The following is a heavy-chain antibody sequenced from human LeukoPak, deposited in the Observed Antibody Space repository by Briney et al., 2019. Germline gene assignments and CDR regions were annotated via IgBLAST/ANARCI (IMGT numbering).Heavy chain of an antibody. D-gene: IGHD6-19*01. CDR1: GYSFTTYW. CDR2: IYPSDSYI. Sequence: GESLKISCKGSGYSFTTYWISWVRQMPGKGLEWMGRIYPSDSYINYSPSFQGHVTISADKSISTAYLQWSSLKASDTAMYYCARRAVAATSAIKNFDYWGQGTLVTVSS. J-gene: IGHJ4*02. V-gene: IGHV5-10-1*01. CDR3: ARRAVAATSAIKNFDY.